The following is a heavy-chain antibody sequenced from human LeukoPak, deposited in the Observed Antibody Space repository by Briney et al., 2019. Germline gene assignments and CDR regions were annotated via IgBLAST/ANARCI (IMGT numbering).Heavy chain of an antibody. D-gene: IGHD2-15*01. Sequence: HAGGSLRLSCAASGFTFSSYAMSWVRQAPGKGLEWVSAISGSGGSTYYADSVKGRFTISRDNSKNTLYLQMNSLRAEDTAVYYYARVLCSGGTCLDAFDIWGQGTMVTVSS. V-gene: IGHV3-23*01. CDR2: ISGSGGST. CDR3: ARVLCSGGTCLDAFDI. J-gene: IGHJ3*02. CDR1: GFTFSSYA.